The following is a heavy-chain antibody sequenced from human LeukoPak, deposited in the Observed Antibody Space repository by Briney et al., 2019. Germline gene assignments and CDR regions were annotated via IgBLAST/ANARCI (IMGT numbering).Heavy chain of an antibody. CDR3: ARTVTTYPVWYFDL. Sequence: PGRSLRLSCAASGFTFSSYGMHWVRQAPGKGLEWVAVISYDGSNKYYADSVKGRFTISRDNSKNTLYLQMNSLRAEDTAVYYCARTVTTYPVWYFDLWGRGTLVTVSS. D-gene: IGHD4-17*01. CDR2: ISYDGSNK. CDR1: GFTFSSYG. J-gene: IGHJ2*01. V-gene: IGHV3-30*03.